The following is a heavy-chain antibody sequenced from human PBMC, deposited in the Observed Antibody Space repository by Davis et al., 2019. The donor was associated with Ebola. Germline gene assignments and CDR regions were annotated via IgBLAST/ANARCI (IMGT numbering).Heavy chain of an antibody. V-gene: IGHV5-51*01. CDR3: ARRDLYCSGGACLVDS. D-gene: IGHD2-15*01. CDR2: IYPGDSDT. CDR1: GYNFANYW. J-gene: IGHJ4*02. Sequence: PGGSLRLFCKGSGYNFANYWIGWVRQMPGKGLEWMGIIYPGDSDTRYSPSFQGQVTIPADKSISTAYLQWSSLRASDTAMYYCARRDLYCSGGACLVDSWGQGTLVTVSS.